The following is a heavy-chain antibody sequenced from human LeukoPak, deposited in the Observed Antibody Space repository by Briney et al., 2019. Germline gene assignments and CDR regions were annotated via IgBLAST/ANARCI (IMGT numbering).Heavy chain of an antibody. J-gene: IGHJ4*02. V-gene: IGHV3-30*02. CDR1: GFTFSNYG. CDR3: ARDLWFGELLVLDY. D-gene: IGHD3-10*01. CDR2: IRYDGSN. Sequence: PGGSLRLSCAASGFTFSNYGMHWVRQAPGKGLYWVAFIRYDGSNYYADSVKGRFTISRDNSKNTLFLQMNSLRLEDTAVYYCARDLWFGELLVLDYWGQGTLVTVSS.